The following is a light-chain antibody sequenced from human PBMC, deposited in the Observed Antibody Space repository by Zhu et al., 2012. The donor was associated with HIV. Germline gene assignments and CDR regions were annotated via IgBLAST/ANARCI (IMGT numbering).Light chain of an antibody. CDR2: GAS. V-gene: IGKV3-20*01. J-gene: IGKJ5*01. CDR3: QQYGNSPGIT. CDR1: QTITSSY. Sequence: EIVLTQSPGTLSLSPGDRATLSCRASQTITSSYLAWYQQKPGQAPRLLLYGASRRATGIPDRFSGSGSGTDFTLTISRLEPADFAVYYCQQYGNSPGITFGQGTRLEIK.